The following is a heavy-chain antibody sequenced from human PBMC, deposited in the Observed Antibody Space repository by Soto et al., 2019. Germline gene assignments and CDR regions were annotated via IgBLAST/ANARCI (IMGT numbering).Heavy chain of an antibody. CDR2: ISGSGGST. Sequence: EVQLLESGGGLVQPGGSLRLSCAASGFTFSSYAMSWVRQAPGKGLEWVSAISGSGGSTYYADSVKGRFTISRDNSKNTLYLQMNSLRAEDTAVYYCAKALDAMITFGGVIAPLDYWGQGTLVTVSS. CDR1: GFTFSSYA. V-gene: IGHV3-23*01. J-gene: IGHJ4*02. CDR3: AKALDAMITFGGVIAPLDY. D-gene: IGHD3-16*02.